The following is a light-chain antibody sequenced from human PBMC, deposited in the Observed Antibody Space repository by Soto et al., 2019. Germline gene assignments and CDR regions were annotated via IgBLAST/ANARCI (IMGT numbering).Light chain of an antibody. V-gene: IGLV2-8*01. CDR2: EVS. CDR3: SSYAGSNLWV. Sequence: QSVLTQSPSASGSPGQSVTISCTGTSSDVGNYKYVSWYQQHPGKAPKLMIYEVSKRPSGVPDRFSGSKSGNMASLTVSGLQVEDEADYYCSSYAGSNLWVFGGGTKVTVL. CDR1: SSDVGNYKY. J-gene: IGLJ3*02.